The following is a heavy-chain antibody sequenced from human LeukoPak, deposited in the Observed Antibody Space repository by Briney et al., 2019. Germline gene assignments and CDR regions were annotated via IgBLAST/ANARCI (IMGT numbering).Heavy chain of an antibody. D-gene: IGHD6-13*01. J-gene: IGHJ4*02. CDR2: IYYSGST. CDR1: GGSISSSNYY. Sequence: SETLSLTCTVSGGSISSSNYYWGWIRQPPGKGLEWIGSIYYSGSTYYNPSLKSRVTISVDTPKNQFSLKLSSVTAADTAVYYCARGKSSSWVLRTTYYFDYWGQGTLVTVSP. V-gene: IGHV4-39*01. CDR3: ARGKSSSWVLRTTYYFDY.